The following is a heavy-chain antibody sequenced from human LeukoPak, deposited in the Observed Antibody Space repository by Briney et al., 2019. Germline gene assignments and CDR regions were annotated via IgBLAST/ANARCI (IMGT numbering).Heavy chain of an antibody. D-gene: IGHD3-3*01. Sequence: KPSETLSLTCAVSGGSISSGGYSWSWIRQPPGKGLEWIGYIYHSGSTNYNPSLKSRVTISVDTSKNQFSLKLSSVTAADTAVYYCARDRGVLRFLEWLPTGAFDIWGQGTMVTVSS. V-gene: IGHV4-30-2*01. CDR2: IYHSGST. CDR1: GGSISSGGYS. CDR3: ARDRGVLRFLEWLPTGAFDI. J-gene: IGHJ3*02.